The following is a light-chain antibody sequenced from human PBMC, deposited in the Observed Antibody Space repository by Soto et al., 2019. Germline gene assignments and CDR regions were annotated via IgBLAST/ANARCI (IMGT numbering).Light chain of an antibody. V-gene: IGKV3-15*01. J-gene: IGKJ1*01. Sequence: EIVMTQSPATPAVSPGERATPSCRASQSVSSNLAWYQQKPGQAPRLLIYGASTRATGIPARFSGSGSGTEFTLTISSLQPEDFAVYYCQQYYNWPRTFGQGTKVDIK. CDR3: QQYYNWPRT. CDR2: GAS. CDR1: QSVSSN.